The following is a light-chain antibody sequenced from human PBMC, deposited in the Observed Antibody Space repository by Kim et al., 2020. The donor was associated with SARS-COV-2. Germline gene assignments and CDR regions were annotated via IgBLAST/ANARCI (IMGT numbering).Light chain of an antibody. V-gene: IGLV3-19*01. CDR3: NSRDTSGNHLV. J-gene: IGLJ2*01. CDR2: GKN. Sequence: ASGQTVRITCQGDSLRSYYASWNQQKPGQAPVLVIYGKNNRPSGSPYQFSGSSSGNTASLTITGAQAEDEADYFCNSRDTSGNHLVFGGGTQLTVL. CDR1: SLRSYY.